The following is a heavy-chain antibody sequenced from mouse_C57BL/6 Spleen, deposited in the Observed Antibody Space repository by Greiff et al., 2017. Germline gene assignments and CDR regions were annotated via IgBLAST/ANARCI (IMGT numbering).Heavy chain of an antibody. CDR1: GYTFTSYW. CDR2: IDPSDSYT. D-gene: IGHD1-1*01. Sequence: QVQLQQPGAELVMPGASVKLSCKASGYTFTSYWMHWVKQRPGQGLEWIGEIDPSDSYTNYNQKFKGKSTLTVDKSSSTAYMQLSSLTSEDSAVYYCARSYYGSSIDYWGQGTTVTVSS. V-gene: IGHV1-69*01. J-gene: IGHJ2*01. CDR3: ARSYYGSSIDY.